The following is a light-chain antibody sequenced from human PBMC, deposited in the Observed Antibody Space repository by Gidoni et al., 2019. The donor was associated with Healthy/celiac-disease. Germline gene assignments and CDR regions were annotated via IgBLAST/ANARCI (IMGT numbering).Light chain of an antibody. CDR3: QSYDSSNWV. J-gene: IGLJ3*02. CDR2: EDN. Sequence: NFMLTQPHSVSESPGKTVTISCPRSSGSIASNYVQWYPQRPGSSPPTVFYEDNQRPSGVPDRFSGSIDSSSNSASLTISGLKTEDEADYYCQSYDSSNWVFGGGTKLTVL. V-gene: IGLV6-57*01. CDR1: SGSIASNY.